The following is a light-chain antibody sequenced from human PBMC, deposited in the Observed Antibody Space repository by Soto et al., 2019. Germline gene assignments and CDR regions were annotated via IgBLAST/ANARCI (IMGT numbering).Light chain of an antibody. CDR3: SSYTSSITLV. J-gene: IGLJ2*01. Sequence: QSALTQPASVSGSPGQSITISCTGTSSDVGAYNYVSWYQQHPGKVPKLMIYEVTNRPSGVSNRFSGSKSGNTASLTISGLQAEDEAYYYCSSYTSSITLVFGGGTKLTVL. V-gene: IGLV2-14*01. CDR1: SSDVGAYNY. CDR2: EVT.